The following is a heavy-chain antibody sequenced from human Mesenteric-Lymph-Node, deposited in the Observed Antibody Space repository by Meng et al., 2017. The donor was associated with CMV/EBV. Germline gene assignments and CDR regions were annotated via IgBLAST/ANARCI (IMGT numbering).Heavy chain of an antibody. Sequence: GESLKISCVVSGFTLRNNGMSWVRQAPGKGLEWVSDITIGDWTYYGDSVKGRFTISRDNSKNTLYLQMNSLRAEDTAVYYCAAYHTIFGVVISHFDYWGQGTLVTVSS. D-gene: IGHD3-3*01. CDR2: ITIGDWT. J-gene: IGHJ4*02. V-gene: IGHV3-23*01. CDR1: GFTLRNNG. CDR3: AAYHTIFGVVISHFDY.